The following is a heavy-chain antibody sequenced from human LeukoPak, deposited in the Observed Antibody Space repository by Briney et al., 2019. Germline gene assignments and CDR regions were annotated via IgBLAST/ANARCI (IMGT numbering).Heavy chain of an antibody. CDR1: GYTFTGYY. D-gene: IGHD3-22*01. V-gene: IGHV1-2*02. J-gene: IGHJ4*02. CDR2: INPNSGGT. Sequence: ASVKVSCKASGYTFTGYYMHWVQQAPGQGLEWMGWINPNSGGTNYAQKFQGRVTMTRDTSISTAYMELSRLRSDDTAVYYCARDAHYYDSSGYYPLFDYWGQGTLVTVSS. CDR3: ARDAHYYDSSGYYPLFDY.